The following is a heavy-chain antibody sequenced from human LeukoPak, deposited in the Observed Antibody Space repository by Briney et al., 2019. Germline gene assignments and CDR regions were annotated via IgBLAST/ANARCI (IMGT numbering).Heavy chain of an antibody. D-gene: IGHD2-2*02. CDR2: VYPGDSDT. V-gene: IGHV5-51*01. Sequence: GESLKISCKGSGYSITSYWIGWVRPMPGKGLEWMGIVYPGDSDTRYSPSFQGQVTISADKSISTAYLQWSSLKASDTAMYYCARNKVPAAIGYGMDVWGQGTTVTVSS. J-gene: IGHJ6*02. CDR1: GYSITSYW. CDR3: ARNKVPAAIGYGMDV.